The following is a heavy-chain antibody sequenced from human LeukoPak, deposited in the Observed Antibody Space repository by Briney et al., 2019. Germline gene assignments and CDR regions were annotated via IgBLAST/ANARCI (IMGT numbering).Heavy chain of an antibody. V-gene: IGHV3-23*01. Sequence: GGSLRLSCTASGFAFGSYAMYWVRQAPGKGLEWVSGIFGSGGSAQYADSVKGRFTISRDNSKNTVYLEMNSLGVEDTAVYYCAKTTVGYSSGRFPGWPADYWGQGTLVTVSS. D-gene: IGHD2-15*01. CDR3: AKTTVGYSSGRFPGWPADY. CDR2: IFGSGGSA. J-gene: IGHJ4*02. CDR1: GFAFGSYA.